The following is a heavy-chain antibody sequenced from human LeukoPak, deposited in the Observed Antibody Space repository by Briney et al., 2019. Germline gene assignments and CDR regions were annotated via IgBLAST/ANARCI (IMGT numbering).Heavy chain of an antibody. CDR3: AREGGAGQGFDY. Sequence: SVKVACKASGGTFSSYTISWVRPAPGQGLAWMGRIIPILGIANYAQKFQGRVTITADKSTSTAYMELSSLRSEDTAVYYCAREGGAGQGFDYWGQGTLVTVSS. CDR2: IIPILGIA. V-gene: IGHV1-69*04. CDR1: GGTFSSYT. J-gene: IGHJ4*02.